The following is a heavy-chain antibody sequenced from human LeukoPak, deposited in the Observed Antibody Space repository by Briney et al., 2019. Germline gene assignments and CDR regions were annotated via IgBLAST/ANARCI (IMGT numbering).Heavy chain of an antibody. J-gene: IGHJ3*02. CDR3: ARVNEEGAFDI. CDR1: GYTFTSYG. CDR2: ISAYNGST. Sequence: ASVKVSCKASGYTFTSYGISWVRQATGQGLEWMGWISAYNGSTNYAQKLQGRVTMTTDTSTSTAYMELRSLRSEDTAVYYCARVNEEGAFDIWGQGTMVTVSS. V-gene: IGHV1-18*01.